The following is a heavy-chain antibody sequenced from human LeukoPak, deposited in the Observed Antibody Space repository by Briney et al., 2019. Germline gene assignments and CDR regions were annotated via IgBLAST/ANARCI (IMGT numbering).Heavy chain of an antibody. J-gene: IGHJ4*02. Sequence: ASVKVSCKASGYTVTGYYMHWVRQAPGQGLEWMGWISPYNGNTNYAQKLQGRVTMTRDTSTSTAYMELRSLRSDDTAVYYCATYSAAGRTYYFDYWGQGALVTVSS. CDR3: ATYSAAGRTYYFDY. D-gene: IGHD6-13*01. CDR1: GYTVTGYY. CDR2: ISPYNGNT. V-gene: IGHV1-18*04.